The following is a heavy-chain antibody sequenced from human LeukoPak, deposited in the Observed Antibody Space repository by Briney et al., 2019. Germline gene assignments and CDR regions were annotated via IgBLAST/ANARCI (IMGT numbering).Heavy chain of an antibody. V-gene: IGHV4-31*03. CDR1: GASVSSDGYY. CDR3: ARDPFYYGSGSSEPLDAFDI. J-gene: IGHJ3*02. CDR2: IYYSGST. Sequence: PSETLSLTCTVSGASVSSDGYYWSWIRQPPGKGLEWIGYIYYSGSTYYNPSLKSRVTISVDTSKNQFSLKLISVTAADTAVYYCARDPFYYGSGSSEPLDAFDIWGQGTMVTVSS. D-gene: IGHD3-10*01.